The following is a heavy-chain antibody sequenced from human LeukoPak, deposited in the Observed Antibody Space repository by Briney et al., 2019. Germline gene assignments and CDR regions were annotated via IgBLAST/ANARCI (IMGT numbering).Heavy chain of an antibody. CDR2: IYYSGST. V-gene: IGHV4-39*07. CDR3: ARDSYYYDSSGYYYYFDY. CDR1: GGSISSSSYY. J-gene: IGHJ4*02. Sequence: SETLSLTCTVSGGSISSSSYYWGWIRQPPGKGLEWIGSIYYSGSTYYNPSLKSRVTISVDTSKNQSSLKLSSVTAADTAVYYCARDSYYYDSSGYYYYFDYWGQGTLVTVSS. D-gene: IGHD3-22*01.